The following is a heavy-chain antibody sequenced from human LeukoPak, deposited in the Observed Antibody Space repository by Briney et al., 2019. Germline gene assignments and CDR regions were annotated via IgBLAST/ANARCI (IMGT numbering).Heavy chain of an antibody. V-gene: IGHV3-30-3*02. CDR2: ISYDGSNK. D-gene: IGHD3-10*01. CDR3: AKTPYYYGSGSYRMAY. CDR1: GFTFSSYV. Sequence: GGSLRLSCAASGFTFSSYVMLWVRQAPGKGLEWVAVISYDGSNKYYADSVKGRFTISTDNSKNTLYLQMNSLRAEDTAVYYCAKTPYYYGSGSYRMAYWGQGTLLTVPS. J-gene: IGHJ4*02.